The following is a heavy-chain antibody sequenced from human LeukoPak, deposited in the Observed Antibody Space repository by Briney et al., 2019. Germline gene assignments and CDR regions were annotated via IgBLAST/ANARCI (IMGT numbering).Heavy chain of an antibody. CDR2: INSDGSST. D-gene: IGHD1-26*01. CDR3: AREISGSYLFDY. J-gene: IGHJ4*02. V-gene: IGHV3-74*01. Sequence: PGGSLRLSCSAYGFTFSSYWMHWVRQAPGKGLVWVSRINSDGSSTSYADSVKGRFTISRDNAKNTLYLQMNSLRAEDTAVYYCAREISGSYLFDYWGQGTLVTVSS. CDR1: GFTFSSYW.